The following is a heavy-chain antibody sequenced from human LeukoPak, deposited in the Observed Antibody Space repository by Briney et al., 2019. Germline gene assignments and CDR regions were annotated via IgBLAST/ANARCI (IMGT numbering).Heavy chain of an antibody. CDR2: IYPGDSDT. D-gene: IGHD2-21*02. CDR3: ARLAYCGGDCWDGFDY. Sequence: GESLKISCKGSGYSFTSYWIGWVRQMPGKGLEWMGIIYPGDSDTRYSPSFQGQVTISADKSISTAYLQWSSLKASDTAMYYCARLAYCGGDCWDGFDYWGQGTLVTVSS. CDR1: GYSFTSYW. V-gene: IGHV5-51*01. J-gene: IGHJ4*02.